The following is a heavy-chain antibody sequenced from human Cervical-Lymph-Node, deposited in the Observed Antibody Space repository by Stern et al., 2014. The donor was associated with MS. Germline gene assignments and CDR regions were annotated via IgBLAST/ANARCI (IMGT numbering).Heavy chain of an antibody. D-gene: IGHD1-1*01. CDR3: ARDTSSPERSDW. J-gene: IGHJ4*02. CDR2: ITNVGST. CDR1: GFNVSRDY. V-gene: IGHV3-53*01. Sequence: VQLVESGGGVIQPGGSLRLSCTASGFNVSRDYMTWVRQAPGKGLEWVSLITNVGSTFYTDSVKGRFTISRDDSKNTVYLHMTSLRAEDTAMYYCARDTSSPERSDWWGQGTLVTVSS.